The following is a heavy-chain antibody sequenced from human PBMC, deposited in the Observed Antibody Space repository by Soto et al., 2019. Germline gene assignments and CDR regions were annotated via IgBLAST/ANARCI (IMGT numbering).Heavy chain of an antibody. CDR2: IYYSGST. CDR3: AILAGYSSGWCRVPPEYYFDY. CDR1: GGSISSSSYY. D-gene: IGHD6-19*01. Sequence: QLQLQESGPGLVKPSETLSLTCTVSGGSISSSSYYWGWIRQPPGKGLEWIGSIYYSGSTYYNPSLKGRVTIAVDTSNNQFSMRLSSVTAANTAVYYWAILAGYSSGWCRVPPEYYFDYWGQGTLVTVSS. J-gene: IGHJ4*02. V-gene: IGHV4-39*01.